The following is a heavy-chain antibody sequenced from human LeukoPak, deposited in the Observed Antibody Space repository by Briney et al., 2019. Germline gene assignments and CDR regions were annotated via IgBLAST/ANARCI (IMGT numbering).Heavy chain of an antibody. D-gene: IGHD6-6*01. V-gene: IGHV4-34*01. CDR2: INHSEST. CDR3: ARGYGSSSYNWFDP. Sequence: SETLSLTCAVYGGSFSGYYWSWICQPPGKGLEWIGEINHSESTNYNPSLKSRVTISVDTSKNQFSLKLRSVTAADTAVYYCARGYGSSSYNWFDPWGQGTLVTVSS. CDR1: GGSFSGYY. J-gene: IGHJ5*02.